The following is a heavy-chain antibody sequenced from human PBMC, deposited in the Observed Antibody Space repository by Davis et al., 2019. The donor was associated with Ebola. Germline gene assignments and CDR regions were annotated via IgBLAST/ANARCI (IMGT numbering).Heavy chain of an antibody. CDR1: GYTFTSYG. CDR3: ARSEGYVVVPAAIVRDNWFDP. CDR2: ISAYNGNT. J-gene: IGHJ5*02. D-gene: IGHD2-2*02. Sequence: ASVKVSCKASGYTFTSYGISWVRQAPGQGLEWMGWISAYNGNTNYAQKLQGRVTMTTDTSTSTAYMELRSLRSDDTAVYYCARSEGYVVVPAAIVRDNWFDPWGQGTLVTVSS. V-gene: IGHV1-18*01.